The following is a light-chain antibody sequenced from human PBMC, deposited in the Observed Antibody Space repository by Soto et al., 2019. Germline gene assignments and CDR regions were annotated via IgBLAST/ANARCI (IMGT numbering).Light chain of an antibody. CDR2: AAS. V-gene: IGKV1-39*01. CDR3: QQSYRTLT. J-gene: IGKJ1*01. Sequence: DIPMTQSPSSLSASVGDRVTITCRASQSISSYLNWYQQKPGKAPKLLIYAASSLQSGVPSRFSGSGSGTDFTLTISSLQPEDFATYYCQQSYRTLTFGQGTKVEIK. CDR1: QSISSY.